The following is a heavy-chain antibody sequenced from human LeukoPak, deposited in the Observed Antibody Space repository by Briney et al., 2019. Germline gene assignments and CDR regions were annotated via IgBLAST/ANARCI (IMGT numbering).Heavy chain of an antibody. CDR3: ARSLLEWLLSGWAY. Sequence: GGSLRLSCAASGFTFSSYWMHWVRQAPGKGLEWVAVISYDGSNKYYADSVKGRFTISRDNSKNTLYLQMNSLRAEDTAVYYCARSLLEWLLSGWAYWGQGTLVTVSS. V-gene: IGHV3-30*03. CDR1: GFTFSSYW. CDR2: ISYDGSNK. D-gene: IGHD3-3*02. J-gene: IGHJ4*02.